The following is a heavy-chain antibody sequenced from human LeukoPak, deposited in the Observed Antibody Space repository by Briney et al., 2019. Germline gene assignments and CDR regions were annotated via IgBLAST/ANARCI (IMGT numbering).Heavy chain of an antibody. CDR2: IYTSGRT. Sequence: SETLSLTCTVSGGSISNYYWSWIRQPAGKGLDWIGRIYTSGRTSYNPSHKSRVTMSVDTSKNQFSLKLSSVTAADTAVYYCASLGGYDYGSSDYWGQGTLVTVSS. V-gene: IGHV4-4*07. CDR3: ASLGGYDYGSSDY. D-gene: IGHD5-12*01. CDR1: GGSISNYY. J-gene: IGHJ4*02.